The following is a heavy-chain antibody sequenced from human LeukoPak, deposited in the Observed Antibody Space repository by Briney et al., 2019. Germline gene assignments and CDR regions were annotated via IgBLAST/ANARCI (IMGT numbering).Heavy chain of an antibody. Sequence: PGGSLRLSCAASGFTFSAYWMTWVRQAPGKGLEWVSSIEASGGATYYADSVKGRFTISRDNSKNTFYLQMNSLRAEDTALYYCAKGSGSGWYGWFAPWGQGTLVTVSS. CDR1: GFTFSAYW. V-gene: IGHV3-23*01. D-gene: IGHD6-19*01. J-gene: IGHJ5*02. CDR2: IEASGGAT. CDR3: AKGSGSGWYGWFAP.